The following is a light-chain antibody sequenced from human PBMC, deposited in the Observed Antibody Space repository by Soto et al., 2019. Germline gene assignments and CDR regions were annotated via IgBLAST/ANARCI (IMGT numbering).Light chain of an antibody. Sequence: ETLLTQSPATLSVSPGDRVTLSCRAHEGVSRNLAWYQQKPGQAPRLLIYNAAIRATGIAARISGSGSGTEFTLTISGLQSEDFAIYYCQQYNNWYTFGQGTKLEIK. J-gene: IGKJ2*01. CDR2: NAA. CDR1: EGVSRN. V-gene: IGKV3-15*01. CDR3: QQYNNWYT.